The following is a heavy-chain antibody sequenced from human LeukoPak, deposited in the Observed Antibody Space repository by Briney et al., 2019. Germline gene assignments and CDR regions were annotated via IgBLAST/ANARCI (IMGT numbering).Heavy chain of an antibody. CDR2: IYPADSDT. CDR3: ARQYYDSRGSGLSDY. D-gene: IGHD3-22*01. V-gene: IGHV5-51*01. J-gene: IGHJ4*02. Sequence: GESLKISCKGSGYSFTSYWIGWVRQMPGKGLEWMGIIYPADSDTRYSPSFQGQVTISADKSISTAYLQWSSLKASDTAMYYCARQYYDSRGSGLSDYWGQGTLVTVSS. CDR1: GYSFTSYW.